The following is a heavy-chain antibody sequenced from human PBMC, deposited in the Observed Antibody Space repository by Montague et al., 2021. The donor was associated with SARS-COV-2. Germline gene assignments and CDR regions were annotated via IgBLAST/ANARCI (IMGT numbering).Heavy chain of an antibody. D-gene: IGHD6-19*01. CDR2: IYYSGST. CDR3: ARQENSSGWFKPDAFDI. V-gene: IGHV4-39*01. J-gene: IGHJ3*02. Sequence: SETLSLTCTVPGGSVSSYYWSWIRQPPGKGLEWIGSIYYSGSTYYNPSLKSRVTISVDTSKNQFSLKLSSVTAADTAVYYCARQENSSGWFKPDAFDIWGQGTMVTVSS. CDR1: GGSVSSYY.